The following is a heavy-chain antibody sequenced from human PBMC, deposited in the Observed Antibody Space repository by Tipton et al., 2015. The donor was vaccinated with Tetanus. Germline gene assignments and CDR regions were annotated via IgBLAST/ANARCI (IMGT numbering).Heavy chain of an antibody. V-gene: IGHV3-43*01. Sequence: SLRLSCAASGFTFDVYTMHWVRQVPGKGLEWVSLITWDGGSTNYADSVKGRFTISRDNSKNSLYLQMNSLRTEDTALYYCAEPVPSGSYSPNYFFDYWGQGTLVTVSS. D-gene: IGHD1-26*01. CDR3: AEPVPSGSYSPNYFFDY. CDR1: GFTFDVYT. CDR2: ITWDGGST. J-gene: IGHJ4*02.